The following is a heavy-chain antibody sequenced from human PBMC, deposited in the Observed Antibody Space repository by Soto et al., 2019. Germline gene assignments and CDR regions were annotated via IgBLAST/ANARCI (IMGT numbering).Heavy chain of an antibody. J-gene: IGHJ4*02. CDR1: GYTFTSYA. Sequence: GASVKVSCKASGYTFTSYAMHWVRQAPGQRLEWMGWINAGNGNTKYSQKFQGRVTITRDTSASTAYMELSSLRSEDTAVYYCAKFRVSSIYVDEYFDSWGQGTLVTVSS. V-gene: IGHV1-3*01. D-gene: IGHD5-12*01. CDR3: AKFRVSSIYVDEYFDS. CDR2: INAGNGNT.